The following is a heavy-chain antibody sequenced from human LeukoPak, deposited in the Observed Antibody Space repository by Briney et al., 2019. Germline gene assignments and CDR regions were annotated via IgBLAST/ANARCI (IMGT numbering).Heavy chain of an antibody. V-gene: IGHV1-2*02. J-gene: IGHJ4*02. D-gene: IGHD3-22*01. Sequence: ASVKVSCKASGYTFTGYYMHWVRQAPGQGLEWMGWINPNSAGTNYAQKLQGRVTMTTDTSTSTAYMELRSLRSDDTAVYYCARDPRRYYYDSSGYYWNYWGQGTLVTVSS. CDR3: ARDPRRYYYDSSGYYWNY. CDR2: INPNSAGT. CDR1: GYTFTGYY.